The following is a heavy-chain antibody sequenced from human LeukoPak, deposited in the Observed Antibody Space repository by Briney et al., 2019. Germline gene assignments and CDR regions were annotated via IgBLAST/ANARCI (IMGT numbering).Heavy chain of an antibody. CDR2: IYTSGST. V-gene: IGHV4-4*07. J-gene: IGHJ3*02. CDR3: SRDQWSTDIVVVPAATDAFDI. D-gene: IGHD2-2*01. Sequence: SETLSLTCTISGGSISSYYWSWIRQPAGKGLEWIGRIYTSGSTNYNPSLKSRVTMSVDTSKNQFSLKLSSVTAADTAVYYCSRDQWSTDIVVVPAATDAFDIWGQGTMVTVSS. CDR1: GGSISSYY.